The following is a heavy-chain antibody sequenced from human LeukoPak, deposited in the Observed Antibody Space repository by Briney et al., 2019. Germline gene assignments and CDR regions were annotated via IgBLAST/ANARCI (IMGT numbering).Heavy chain of an antibody. Sequence: PGGSLRLSCAASGFTMRNFVMHWVRQAPGKGREWVAVIWNDGSQKNYVESVKGRFTISRENSMNTLSLQMSGLNVEDTGVYYCEKGADGAYNFEAGFYFESWGQGTLVTVSS. CDR2: IWNDGSQK. CDR3: EKGADGAYNFEAGFYFES. J-gene: IGHJ4*02. D-gene: IGHD4-17*01. V-gene: IGHV3-33*03. CDR1: GFTMRNFV.